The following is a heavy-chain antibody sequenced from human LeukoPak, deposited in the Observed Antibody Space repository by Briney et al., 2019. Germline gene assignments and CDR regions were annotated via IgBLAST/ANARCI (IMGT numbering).Heavy chain of an antibody. D-gene: IGHD3-22*01. V-gene: IGHV1-69*05. Sequence: SVKVSCXASGGTFSSYAISWVRQAPGQGLEWMGRIIPIFGTANYAQKFQGRVTITTDESTSTAYMELGSLRSEDTAVYYCARDMYYYDSSGYYYFDYWGQGTLVTVSS. CDR3: ARDMYYYDSSGYYYFDY. J-gene: IGHJ4*02. CDR2: IIPIFGTA. CDR1: GGTFSSYA.